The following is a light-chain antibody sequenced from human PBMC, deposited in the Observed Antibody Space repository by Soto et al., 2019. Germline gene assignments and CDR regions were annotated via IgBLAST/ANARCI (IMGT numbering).Light chain of an antibody. CDR3: QQYNDRPGT. J-gene: IGKJ1*01. CDR1: QSVSSN. Sequence: EIGLTQSPATRSVSHGERATLSCRASQSVSSNLAWFQQKPGQAPRLLMYSTSTRATGIPVRFSGSGSGTEFTLTISSLQSEDFAVYYCQQYNDRPGTFGQGTKVDIK. V-gene: IGKV3D-15*01. CDR2: STS.